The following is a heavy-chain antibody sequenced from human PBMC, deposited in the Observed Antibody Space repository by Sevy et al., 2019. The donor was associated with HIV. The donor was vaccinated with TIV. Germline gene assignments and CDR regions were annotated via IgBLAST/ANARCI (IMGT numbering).Heavy chain of an antibody. J-gene: IGHJ4*02. V-gene: IGHV3-30*18. CDR1: GFTFSSYG. CDR2: ISYDGSNK. CDR3: AKEGYSSTWAYYFDY. Sequence: GGSLRLSCAASGFTFSSYGMHWVRQAPGKGLEWVAVISYDGSNKYYADSVKGRFTLSRDNSKNTLYLQMNSLRAEDTAVFYCAKEGYSSTWAYYFDYWGQGTLVTVYS. D-gene: IGHD6-13*01.